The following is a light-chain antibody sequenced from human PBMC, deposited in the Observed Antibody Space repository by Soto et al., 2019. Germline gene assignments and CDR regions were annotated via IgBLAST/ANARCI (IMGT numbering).Light chain of an antibody. J-gene: IGLJ1*01. Sequence: QSALTQPASVSGSPGQSITISCTGTSSDVGGYNYVSWYQQHPGKAPKLMIYDVSDRPSGVSNRFSGSKSGNTASLTISGFQAEDEADYYCSSCTSSSTHYVFGTGTKLTVL. V-gene: IGLV2-14*03. CDR2: DVS. CDR1: SSDVGGYNY. CDR3: SSCTSSSTHYV.